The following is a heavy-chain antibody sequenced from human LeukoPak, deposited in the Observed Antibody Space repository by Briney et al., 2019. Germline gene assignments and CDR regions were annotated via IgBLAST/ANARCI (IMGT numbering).Heavy chain of an antibody. CDR3: AKGDGGFDY. V-gene: IGHV3-23*01. Sequence: GGSLRLSCAASGFNLRSYAMSWVRQAPGKGLEWVSGFSGSGAGTYYADSVKGRFTISRDNSRNTLYLQMNSLRAEDTAVYYCAKGDGGFDYWGQGTLVTVSS. CDR1: GFNLRSYA. D-gene: IGHD5-24*01. CDR2: FSGSGAGT. J-gene: IGHJ4*02.